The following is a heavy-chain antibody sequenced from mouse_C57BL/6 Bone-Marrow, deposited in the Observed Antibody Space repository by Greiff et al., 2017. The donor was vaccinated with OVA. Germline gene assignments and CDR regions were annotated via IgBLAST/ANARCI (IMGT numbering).Heavy chain of an antibody. V-gene: IGHV2-2*01. CDR2: IWSGGST. J-gene: IGHJ2*01. Sequence: QVHLKQSGPGLVQPSQSLSITCTVSGFSLTSYGVHWVRQSPGKGLEWLGVIWSGGSTDYNAAFISRPIISKDNSKNQFFIKMNSLQADDTAIYYWARNGDEDYFDYWGKGTTLTVSS. CDR3: ARNGDEDYFDY. D-gene: IGHD3-3*01. CDR1: GFSLTSYG.